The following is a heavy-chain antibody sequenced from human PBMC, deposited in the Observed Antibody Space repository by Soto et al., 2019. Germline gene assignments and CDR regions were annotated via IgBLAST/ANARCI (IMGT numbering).Heavy chain of an antibody. CDR3: ANQFGSGTYWDAFDI. Sequence: GGSLRLSCAASGFTFSSYAMSWVRQAPGKGLEWVSAISGSGGSTDYAGSGKGRFTISRDNSKNALYLQMNSLRAEDTGVYYCANQFGSGTYWDAFDIWGQGTMVTVSS. J-gene: IGHJ3*02. V-gene: IGHV3-23*01. CDR2: ISGSGGST. CDR1: GFTFSSYA. D-gene: IGHD3-10*01.